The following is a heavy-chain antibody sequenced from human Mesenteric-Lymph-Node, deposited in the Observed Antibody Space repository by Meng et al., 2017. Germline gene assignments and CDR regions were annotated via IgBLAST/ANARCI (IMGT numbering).Heavy chain of an antibody. J-gene: IGHJ4*02. D-gene: IGHD3-10*01. Sequence: GGSLRLSCAASGFTFSNAWMSWVRQAPGKGLEWVGRIKSKTDGGTTDYAAPVKGRFTIPRDDSKNTLYLQMNSLKTEDTAVYYCTTYVLLWFGECNGWGQGTLVTVSS. V-gene: IGHV3-15*01. CDR3: TTYVLLWFGECNG. CDR2: IKSKTDGGTT. CDR1: GFTFSNAW.